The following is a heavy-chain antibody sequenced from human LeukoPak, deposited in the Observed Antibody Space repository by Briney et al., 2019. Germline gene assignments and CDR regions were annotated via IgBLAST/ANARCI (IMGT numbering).Heavy chain of an antibody. CDR3: TRGVPGDY. D-gene: IGHD1-1*01. CDR2: ISPSGNTI. CDR1: GFTFSSYE. J-gene: IGHJ4*02. V-gene: IGHV3-48*03. Sequence: GGSLRLSCAASGFTFSSYEMNWVRQGPGKGLEWVSYISPSGNTIYYADSEKGRFTISRDNAWNTLSLQMNSLRAEDTALYYCTRGVPGDYWGQGTQVTVSS.